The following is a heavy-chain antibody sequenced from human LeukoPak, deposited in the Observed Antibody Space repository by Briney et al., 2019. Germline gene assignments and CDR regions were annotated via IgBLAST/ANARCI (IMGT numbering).Heavy chain of an antibody. D-gene: IGHD6-19*01. CDR3: AKGGQWLPPDY. CDR2: ISGYDGRT. V-gene: IGHV3-23*01. Sequence: GGSLRFSCAASGFTFSSSAMSWVRQAPGKGLEWVSAISGYDGRTYYADSVKGRFTISRDNSKNTLYLQMTSLRAEDTAGYYCAKGGQWLPPDYWGQGTLVTVSS. J-gene: IGHJ4*02. CDR1: GFTFSSSA.